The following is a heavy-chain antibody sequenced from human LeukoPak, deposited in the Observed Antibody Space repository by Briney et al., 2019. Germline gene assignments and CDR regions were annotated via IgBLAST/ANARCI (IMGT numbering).Heavy chain of an antibody. CDR3: ARGLGTTVTNEYYYDSSGYYDGGLDY. V-gene: IGHV3-11*06. CDR1: GFTFSDYY. J-gene: IGHJ4*02. CDR2: ISNSSSYT. D-gene: IGHD3-22*01. Sequence: PGGSLRLSCAASGFTFSDYYMSWIRQAPGKGLEWVSYISNSSSYTNYADSVKGRFTISRDNAKNSLYLQMNSLRAEDTAVYYCARGLGTTVTNEYYYDSSGYYDGGLDYWGQGTLVTVSS.